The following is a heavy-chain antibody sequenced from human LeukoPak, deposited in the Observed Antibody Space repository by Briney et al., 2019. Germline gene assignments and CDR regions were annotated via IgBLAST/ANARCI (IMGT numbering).Heavy chain of an antibody. CDR2: INPGGGST. Sequence: ASVRVSCKASGYTFTSYYIHWVRQAPGQGLEWMGVINPGGGSTSYAQKFQGRVTMTTDTSTSTAYMELRSLRSDDTAVYYCAKKRTIFGVVINSASDYWGQGTLVTVSS. CDR1: GYTFTSYY. J-gene: IGHJ4*02. CDR3: AKKRTIFGVVINSASDY. V-gene: IGHV1-46*01. D-gene: IGHD3-3*01.